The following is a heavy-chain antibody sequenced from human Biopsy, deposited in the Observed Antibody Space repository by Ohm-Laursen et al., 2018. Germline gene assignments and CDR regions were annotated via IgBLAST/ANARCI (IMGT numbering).Heavy chain of an antibody. CDR2: ISSSSESI. Sequence: SLRLSCSASGFTFSNFNMNWFRQAPGEGLEWVSYISSSSESIYYADSVRGRFTVSRDNAQNSMYLQMNSLRADDTAVYYCATDDYSGDSAYWGQGTRVTVSS. V-gene: IGHV3-48*01. CDR1: GFTFSNFN. D-gene: IGHD4-23*01. J-gene: IGHJ4*02. CDR3: ATDDYSGDSAY.